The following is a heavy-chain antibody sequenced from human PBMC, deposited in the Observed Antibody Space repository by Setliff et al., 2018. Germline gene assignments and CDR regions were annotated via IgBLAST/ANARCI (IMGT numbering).Heavy chain of an antibody. CDR1: GGSISSYY. CDR2: IYIGGSA. J-gene: IGHJ3*01. CDR3: AREVGTSTSSDAFDV. D-gene: IGHD1-26*01. Sequence: PSETLSLTCPVSGGSISSYYWSWIRQPAGKGLEWIGHIYIGGSANYNPSLKSRVTMSVDTSKNQFSLHLTSVTAADTAVYYCAREVGTSTSSDAFDVWGQGMMVTVS. V-gene: IGHV4-4*07.